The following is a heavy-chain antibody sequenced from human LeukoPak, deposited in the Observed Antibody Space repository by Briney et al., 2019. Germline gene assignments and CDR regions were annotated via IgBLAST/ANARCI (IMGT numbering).Heavy chain of an antibody. Sequence: GGSLRLSCAASGFTFSSYGMSWVRQAPGKGLEWVSAISGSGGSTYYADSVKGRFTISRDNSKNTLYLQMNSLRAEDTAVYYCAKRSPTVLFPRGNWFDPWGQGTLVTVSS. V-gene: IGHV3-23*01. D-gene: IGHD2-21*01. CDR1: GFTFSSYG. CDR2: ISGSGGST. J-gene: IGHJ5*02. CDR3: AKRSPTVLFPRGNWFDP.